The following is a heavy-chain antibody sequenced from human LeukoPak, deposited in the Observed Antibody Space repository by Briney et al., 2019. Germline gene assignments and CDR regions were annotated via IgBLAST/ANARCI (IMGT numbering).Heavy chain of an antibody. J-gene: IGHJ4*02. CDR1: GYTLTELS. V-gene: IGHV1-24*01. D-gene: IGHD6-19*01. CDR2: FDPEDGET. CDR3: ATGNIAVAGDFDY. Sequence: ASVKDSCKVSGYTLTELSMRWGRQALGKGPEWMGGFDPEDGETIYAQKFQGRVTMTEDTSTDTAYMELSSLRSEDTAVYYCATGNIAVAGDFDYWGQGTLVTVSS.